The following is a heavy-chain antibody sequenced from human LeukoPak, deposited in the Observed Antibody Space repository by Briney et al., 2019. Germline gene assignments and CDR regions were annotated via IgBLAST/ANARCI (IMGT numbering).Heavy chain of an antibody. CDR2: IIPIFGTA. CDR3: AIRLLDAFDI. J-gene: IGHJ3*02. Sequence: SVKVSCRASGGTFSSYAISWVRQAPGQGLEWMGRIIPIFGTANYAQKFQGRVTITTDESTSTAYMELSSLRSEDTAVYYCAIRLLDAFDIWGQGTMVTVSS. CDR1: GGTFSSYA. V-gene: IGHV1-69*05.